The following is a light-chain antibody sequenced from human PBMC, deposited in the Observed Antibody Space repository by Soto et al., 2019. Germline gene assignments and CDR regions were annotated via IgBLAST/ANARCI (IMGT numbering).Light chain of an antibody. CDR3: SSYAGSNNFMV. CDR2: EVT. J-gene: IGLJ2*01. Sequence: QSALTQPPSASGSPGQSVTISCTGTSSDVGGYNYVSWYQQHPGKAPKLMIYEVTKRPSGVPNRFSASKSGNTASLTVSGLQAEDEADYYYSSYAGSNNFMVFGGGTKLTVL. CDR1: SSDVGGYNY. V-gene: IGLV2-8*01.